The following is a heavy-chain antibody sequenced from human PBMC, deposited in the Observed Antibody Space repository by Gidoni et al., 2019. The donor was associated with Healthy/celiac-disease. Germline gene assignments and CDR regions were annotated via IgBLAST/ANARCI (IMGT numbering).Heavy chain of an antibody. V-gene: IGHV1-2*02. CDR3: ARVFGPITMVQPDDAFDI. CDR1: GYTFTGYY. D-gene: IGHD3-10*01. Sequence: QVQLVQSGAEVKKPGASVTVSCKASGYTFTGYYMHWVRQAPGQGLEWMGWINPNSGGTNYAQKFQGRVTMTRDTSISTAYMELSRLRSDDTAVYYCARVFGPITMVQPDDAFDIWGQGTMVTVSS. CDR2: INPNSGGT. J-gene: IGHJ3*02.